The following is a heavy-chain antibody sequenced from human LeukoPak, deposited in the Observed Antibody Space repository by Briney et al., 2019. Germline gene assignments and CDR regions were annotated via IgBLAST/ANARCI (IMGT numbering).Heavy chain of an antibody. V-gene: IGHV3-23*01. CDR2: ISDSGGST. CDR1: GFTFNTYG. D-gene: IGHD1-26*01. Sequence: GGSLRLSCAASGFTFNTYGMSWVPQAPGKGLECLSIISDSGGSTDYSYSVKGGFAISRDNTKNTLYLQMKSLRAEDTAVYYCAKHTLYSGSAGWPFDYWGQGTLVTVSA. J-gene: IGHJ4*02. CDR3: AKHTLYSGSAGWPFDY.